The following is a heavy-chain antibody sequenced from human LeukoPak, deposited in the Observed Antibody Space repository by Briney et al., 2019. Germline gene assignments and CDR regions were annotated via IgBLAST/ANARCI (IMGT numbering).Heavy chain of an antibody. CDR3: ARCWAYVVTPLRYWFDP. J-gene: IGHJ5*02. D-gene: IGHD4-23*01. CDR2: IYYSGST. CDR1: GGSISRSSYY. V-gene: IGHV4-39*01. Sequence: PSETLSLTCTVSGGSISRSSYYWGWIRQPPGKGLEWIGSIYYSGSTYYNPSLKSRVTISVDTSKNQFSLKLSSVTAADTAVYYCARCWAYVVTPLRYWFDPWGQGTLVTVSS.